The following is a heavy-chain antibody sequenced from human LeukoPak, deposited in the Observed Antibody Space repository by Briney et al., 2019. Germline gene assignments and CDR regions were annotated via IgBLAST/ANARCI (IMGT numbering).Heavy chain of an antibody. CDR2: IYPGDSDT. CDR3: ARVSLPDYYDSRANFDY. CDR1: GYSFTSYW. V-gene: IGHV5-51*01. D-gene: IGHD3-22*01. J-gene: IGHJ4*02. Sequence: GESLKISCKGSGYSFTSYWIGWVRQMPGKGLEWMGIIYPGDSDTRYSPSFQGQVTISADKSISTSYLQWSSLKASDTATYYCARVSLPDYYDSRANFDYWGQGTLVTASS.